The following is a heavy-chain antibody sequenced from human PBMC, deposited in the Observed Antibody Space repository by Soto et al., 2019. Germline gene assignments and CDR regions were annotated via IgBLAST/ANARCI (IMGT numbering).Heavy chain of an antibody. D-gene: IGHD3-3*01. CDR2: ISGTSPST. Sequence: GGSLRLSCAASGFTFSAYAMSWVRQAPGKGLEWVSAISGTSPSTYYADSVQGRFTISRDSSRKTLFLQMNTLRAEDTAVYFRAIRIFGLENWGEGTQVTVSS. J-gene: IGHJ4*02. V-gene: IGHV3-23*01. CDR1: GFTFSAYA. CDR3: AIRIFGLEN.